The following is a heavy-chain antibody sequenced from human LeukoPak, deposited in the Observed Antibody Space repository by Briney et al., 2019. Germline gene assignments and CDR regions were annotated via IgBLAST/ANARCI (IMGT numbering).Heavy chain of an antibody. Sequence: PGGSLRLSCAASGFTFSSYAMSWVRQAPGKGLEWVSAVSGSGGSTYYADSVKGRFTISRDNSKNTLYLQMNSLRAEDTAVYYCAKDSKQLWFPGDYWGQGTLVTVSS. CDR2: VSGSGGST. V-gene: IGHV3-23*01. D-gene: IGHD5-18*01. J-gene: IGHJ4*02. CDR3: AKDSKQLWFPGDY. CDR1: GFTFSSYA.